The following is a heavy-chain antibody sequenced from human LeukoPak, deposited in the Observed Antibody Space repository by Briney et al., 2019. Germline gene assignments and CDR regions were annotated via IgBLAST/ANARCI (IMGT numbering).Heavy chain of an antibody. CDR2: LRGNGDA. CDR3: AKASWVSTADAVL. Sequence: GGSLRLSCVASGFTFSSYAMSWVRETPARGLEWVSSLRGNGDAFYADSVKGRFTLSRDESRNAVYLQLNKLRVEDTAIYYCAKASWVSTADAVLWGQGTVVTVSS. J-gene: IGHJ4*02. D-gene: IGHD3-16*01. V-gene: IGHV3-23*01. CDR1: GFTFSSYA.